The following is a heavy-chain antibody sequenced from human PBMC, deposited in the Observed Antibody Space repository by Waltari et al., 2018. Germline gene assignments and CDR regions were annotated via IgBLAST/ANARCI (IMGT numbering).Heavy chain of an antibody. J-gene: IGHJ4*02. CDR1: GYPFTHQD. D-gene: IGHD3-10*01. CDR3: ARAQRVIKERLQSIAPIGY. CDR2: MNPNSGNT. Sequence: QVQLVQSGAEVKKPGASVKVSCKASGYPFTHQDINWVGQAARQGLEWMGWMNPNSGNTGYAQKFQGRVTITRNTSISTAYMELSSLRSEDTAVYYCARAQRVIKERLQSIAPIGYWGQGTLVTVSS. V-gene: IGHV1-8*03.